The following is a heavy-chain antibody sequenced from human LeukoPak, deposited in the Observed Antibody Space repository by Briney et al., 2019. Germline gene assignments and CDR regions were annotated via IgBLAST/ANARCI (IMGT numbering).Heavy chain of an antibody. J-gene: IGHJ4*02. D-gene: IGHD5-18*01. V-gene: IGHV1-69-2*01. CDR1: GNTFTDYY. CDR3: AGNRYSYAGALDY. Sequence: ASVKISCKVSGNTFTDYYMHWVQQAPGKGLEWMGLVDPEDGETIYAEKFQGRVTITAATSTDTAYMELSSLRSEDTAVYYCAGNRYSYAGALDYWGQGTLVTVSS. CDR2: VDPEDGET.